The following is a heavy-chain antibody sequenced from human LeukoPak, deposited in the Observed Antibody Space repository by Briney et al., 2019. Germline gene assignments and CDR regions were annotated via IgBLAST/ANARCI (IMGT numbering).Heavy chain of an antibody. J-gene: IGHJ4*02. D-gene: IGHD3-22*01. CDR3: ARDGIDYDSSGYLDY. CDR2: INWNGGST. CDR1: GFTFDDFG. V-gene: IGHV3-20*04. Sequence: GGSLSFSCAASGFTFDDFGLSWVRQAPGKGLEGVSGINWNGGSTGYADSVKGRFTISRDNAKNSLYLQMNSLRAEDTALYYCARDGIDYDSSGYLDYWGQGTLVTVSS.